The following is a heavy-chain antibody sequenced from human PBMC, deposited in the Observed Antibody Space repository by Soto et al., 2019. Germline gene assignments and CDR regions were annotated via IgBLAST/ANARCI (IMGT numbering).Heavy chain of an antibody. D-gene: IGHD4-17*01. CDR3: AKDFSGDYSYFDY. J-gene: IGHJ4*02. CDR1: GFTFSSYG. Sequence: GGSLRLSCAASGFTFSSYGMHWVRQAPGKGLEWVAVISYDGSNKYYADSVKGRFTISRDNSKNTLYLQMNSLRAEDTAVYYCAKDFSGDYSYFDYWGQGTLVTVSS. V-gene: IGHV3-30*18. CDR2: ISYDGSNK.